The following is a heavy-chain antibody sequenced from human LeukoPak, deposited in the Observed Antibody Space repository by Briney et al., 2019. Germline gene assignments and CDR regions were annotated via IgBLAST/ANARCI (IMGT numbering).Heavy chain of an antibody. CDR2: IYTSGST. CDR1: GGSISSYY. J-gene: IGHJ6*03. D-gene: IGHD3-3*01. Sequence: SETLSLTCTVSGGSISSYYWSWIRQPPGKGLEWIGYIYTSGSTNYNPSLKSRVTISVDTSKNQFSLKLSSVTAADTAVYYCARRVVRSDYYYYYYMDVWGKGTTVTVSS. V-gene: IGHV4-4*09. CDR3: ARRVVRSDYYYYYYMDV.